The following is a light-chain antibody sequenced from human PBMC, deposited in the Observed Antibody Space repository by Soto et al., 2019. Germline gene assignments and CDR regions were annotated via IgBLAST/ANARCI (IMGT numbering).Light chain of an antibody. V-gene: IGLV1-40*01. CDR3: QSYDSSLSGWL. CDR1: SSNIGAGYN. Sequence: QSVLTRPPSVSGAPGQRVTISCTGSSSNIGAGYNVHWYQQVPGTAPKLLIYGDSNRPSGVPDRFSGSKSGTSASLAITGLQAEDEADYYCQSYDSSLSGWLFGGGTKVTVL. J-gene: IGLJ3*02. CDR2: GDS.